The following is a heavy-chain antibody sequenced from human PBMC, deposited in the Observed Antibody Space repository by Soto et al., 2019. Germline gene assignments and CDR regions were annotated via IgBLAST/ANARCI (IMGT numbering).Heavy chain of an antibody. J-gene: IGHJ3*02. V-gene: IGHV5-51*01. CDR3: ASSRNLAVAGTYAFDI. D-gene: IGHD6-19*01. CDR2: IYPGDSDT. Sequence: GKGLEWMGIIYPGDSDTRYSPSFQGQVTISADKSISTAYLQWSSLKASDTAMYYCASSRNLAVAGTYAFDIWGQGTMVTVSS.